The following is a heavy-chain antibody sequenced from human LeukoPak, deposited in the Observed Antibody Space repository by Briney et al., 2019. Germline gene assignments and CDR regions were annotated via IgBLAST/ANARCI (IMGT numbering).Heavy chain of an antibody. D-gene: IGHD2-21*02. CDR1: GYTSTSYA. CDR2: INAGNGNT. Sequence: GASVKVSCKASGYTSTSYAMHWVRQAPGQRLEWMGWINAGNGNTKYSQKFQGRVTITRDTSASTAYMELSSLRSEDTAVYYCARDPFPPYCGGDCYPENYFDYWGQGTLVTVSS. J-gene: IGHJ4*02. V-gene: IGHV1-3*01. CDR3: ARDPFPPYCGGDCYPENYFDY.